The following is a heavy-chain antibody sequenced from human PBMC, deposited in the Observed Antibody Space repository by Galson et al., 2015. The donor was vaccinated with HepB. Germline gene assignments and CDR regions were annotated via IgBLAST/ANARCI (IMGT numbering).Heavy chain of an antibody. CDR1: GFTFSSYS. D-gene: IGHD3-22*01. CDR3: ARELSSGSSVGAFVI. CDR2: ISSSSSTI. J-gene: IGHJ3*02. Sequence: SLRLSCAASGFTFSSYSMNWVRQAPGKGLEWVSCISSSSSTIYYADSVKGRFTISRDNAKNSLYLQMNSLRAEDTAVYYCARELSSGSSVGAFVIWGQGTVVTVSS. V-gene: IGHV3-48*04.